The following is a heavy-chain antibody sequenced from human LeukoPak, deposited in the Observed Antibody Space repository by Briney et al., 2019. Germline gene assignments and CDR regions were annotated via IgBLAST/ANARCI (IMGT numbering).Heavy chain of an antibody. D-gene: IGHD2-2*01. CDR2: IRGSGGTT. Sequence: GGSLRLSCAASGFTFSSYAMNWDRQAPGKGLEWVSGIRGSGGTTYYADSVKGRFTISRDNSKNTLYLQMNSLRAEDTAIYYCAKSDIVVVPAAIPTSWGQGTLVTVSS. CDR3: AKSDIVVVPAAIPTS. CDR1: GFTFSSYA. V-gene: IGHV3-23*01. J-gene: IGHJ5*02.